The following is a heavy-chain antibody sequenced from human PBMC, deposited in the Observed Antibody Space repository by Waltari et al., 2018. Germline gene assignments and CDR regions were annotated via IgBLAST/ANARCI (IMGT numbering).Heavy chain of an antibody. Sequence: EVQLVESGGALVQPGGSLRLSCAASGFPFGNHWMTWVRQAPGKGVEGGADIKKDGSATLYVDSVKGRFTISRDNGKNSLYLQMNSLRAEDTAVYYCARGPPYGLRTDFLDYWGRGTLVTVSS. CDR1: GFPFGNHW. V-gene: IGHV3-7*01. J-gene: IGHJ4*02. D-gene: IGHD3-10*01. CDR2: IKKDGSAT. CDR3: ARGPPYGLRTDFLDY.